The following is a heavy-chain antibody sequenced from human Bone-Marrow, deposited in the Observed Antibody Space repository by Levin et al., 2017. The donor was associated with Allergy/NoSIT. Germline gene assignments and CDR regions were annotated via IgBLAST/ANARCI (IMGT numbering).Heavy chain of an antibody. CDR3: TTRLAWNQDRFDAFDI. J-gene: IGHJ3*02. Sequence: PGGSLRLSCAASGFTFSNAWMSWVRQAPGKGLEWVGRIKSKTDGGTTDYAAPVKGRFTISRDDSKNTLYLQMNSLKTEDTAVYYCTTRLAWNQDRFDAFDIWGQGTMVTVSS. CDR2: IKSKTDGGTT. V-gene: IGHV3-15*01. D-gene: IGHD1-1*01. CDR1: GFTFSNAW.